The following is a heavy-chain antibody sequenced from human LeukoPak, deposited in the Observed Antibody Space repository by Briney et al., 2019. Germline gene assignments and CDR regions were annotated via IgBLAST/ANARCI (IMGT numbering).Heavy chain of an antibody. V-gene: IGHV3-23*01. CDR3: ARVLSIGFHYDY. Sequence: GGSLRLSCTASGFTLSSLPMHWVRQAPGKGLEWVSGISGSGDATYYADSVRGRFTVSRDNSKNTLYLQMSSLRAEDTALYFCARVLSIGFHYDYWGPGTLVTVSS. J-gene: IGHJ4*02. D-gene: IGHD3-22*01. CDR1: GFTLSSLP. CDR2: ISGSGDAT.